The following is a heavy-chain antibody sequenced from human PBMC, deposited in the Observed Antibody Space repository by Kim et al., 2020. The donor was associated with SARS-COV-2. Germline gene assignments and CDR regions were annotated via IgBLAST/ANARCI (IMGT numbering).Heavy chain of an antibody. CDR1: GFTISSSS. D-gene: IGHD3-10*01. J-gene: IGHJ4*02. Sequence: GGSLRLSCAASGFTISSSSMNWGRQAPGKGLEWVSSISSSSSYIYYAASVKGRFTISGDNAKNSLYQKMNSLRAEDTAVYYCATLSPAYGSGSYYPPFDYWGQGTLVTVSS. CDR3: ATLSPAYGSGSYYPPFDY. V-gene: IGHV3-21*01. CDR2: ISSSSSYI.